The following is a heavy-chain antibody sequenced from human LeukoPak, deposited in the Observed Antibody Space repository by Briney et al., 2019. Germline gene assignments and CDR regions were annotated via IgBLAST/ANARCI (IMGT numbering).Heavy chain of an antibody. D-gene: IGHD6-19*01. J-gene: IGHJ4*02. Sequence: GGSLRLPCAASGFTFSSYSMNWVRQAPGKGLEWVSSISSSSSYIYYADSVKGRFTISRDNAKNSLYLQMNSLRAEDTAVYYCAREGSRYSSGWYQKDYWGQGTLVTVSS. V-gene: IGHV3-21*01. CDR3: AREGSRYSSGWYQKDY. CDR1: GFTFSSYS. CDR2: ISSSSSYI.